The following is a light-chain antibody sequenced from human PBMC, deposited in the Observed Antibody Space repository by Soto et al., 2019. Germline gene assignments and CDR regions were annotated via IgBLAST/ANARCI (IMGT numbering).Light chain of an antibody. J-gene: IGLJ2*01. V-gene: IGLV3-27*01. CDR1: ILAEKY. Sequence: SYELTQPSSVSVSPGQTARITCSGEILAEKYARWFQQKQGQAPVLVIYKNSGRPSGIPERFSGSYSGTTVTLTIGGAQVEDEADYYCYSAADNRGVFGGGTKLTVL. CDR2: KNS. CDR3: YSAADNRGV.